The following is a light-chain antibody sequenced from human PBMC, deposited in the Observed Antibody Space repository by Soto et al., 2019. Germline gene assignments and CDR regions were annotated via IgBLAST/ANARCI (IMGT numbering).Light chain of an antibody. CDR2: GAS. CDR3: QQYNDWPRAT. V-gene: IGKV3-15*01. Sequence: EILMTQSAATLSVSPGERVTLSCGGSQSVSTNVAWYQQKPGQAPRLLRYGASTRATGLPASFSGSGSATEFTLTISSLQSEDFAVYYCQQYNDWPRATFGGGSKVDIK. CDR1: QSVSTN. J-gene: IGKJ4*01.